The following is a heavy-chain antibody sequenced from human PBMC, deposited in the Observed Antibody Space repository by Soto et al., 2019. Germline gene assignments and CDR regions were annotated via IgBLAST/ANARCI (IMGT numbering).Heavy chain of an antibody. CDR3: ARAAYSNDGLDV. Sequence: DVQLVESGGGLVQPGGSLRLSCAAYRFTFSNYWMTWVRQAPGKGLEWVANIKEDGSDKSHVDSVKGRFTISRDNAKNSLYLQMNSLRAEDTAVYYCARAAYSNDGLDVWGKGTTVAVSP. J-gene: IGHJ6*04. V-gene: IGHV3-7*04. CDR2: IKEDGSDK. CDR1: RFTFSNYW. D-gene: IGHD5-18*01.